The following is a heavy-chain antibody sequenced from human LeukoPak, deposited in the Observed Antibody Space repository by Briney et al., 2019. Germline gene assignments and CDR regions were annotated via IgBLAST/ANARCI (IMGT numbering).Heavy chain of an antibody. CDR2: VRSKADNYAT. J-gene: IGHJ6*02. D-gene: IGHD2-21*01. V-gene: IGHV3-73*01. CDR3: TRGLIPSRGVDV. Sequence: PGGSLRLSCAASGFTSSGSAMHWVRQASGKGLEWVARVRSKADNYATTYAASLKDRFIISRDDSANTAYLQMNSLKIEDTAVYYCTRGLIPSRGVDVWGHGTTVTVSS. CDR1: GFTSSGSA.